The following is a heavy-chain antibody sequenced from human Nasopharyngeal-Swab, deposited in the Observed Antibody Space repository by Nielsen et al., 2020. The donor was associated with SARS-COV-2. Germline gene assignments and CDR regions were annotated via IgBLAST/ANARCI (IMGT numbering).Heavy chain of an antibody. CDR1: GFTFSSYE. CDR2: ISGGGSSI. J-gene: IGHJ4*02. D-gene: IGHD3-10*01. CDR3: ARTLLWFGEALPDY. Sequence: GESLKISCAASGFTFSSYEMNWVRQAPGKGLEWVSYISGGGSSIYYADSVKGRFTISRDNAKNSLYLQMNSLRAEDTAVYYCARTLLWFGEALPDYWGQGTPVTVSS. V-gene: IGHV3-48*03.